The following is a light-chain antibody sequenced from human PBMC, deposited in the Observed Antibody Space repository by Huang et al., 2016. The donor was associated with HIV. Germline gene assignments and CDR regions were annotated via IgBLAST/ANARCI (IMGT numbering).Light chain of an antibody. V-gene: IGKV1-39*01. CDR1: ETIATY. J-gene: IGKJ1*01. CDR2: VAS. CDR3: QQSHTTPRT. Sequence: DIQMTQSPSSLSASVGDSVTLTCRASETIATYFNWYQQKPGKAPRLLIHVASTLQSGVPSRFSGSGSGTDFTLTISSLQPEDFAIYYCQQSHTTPRTFGQGTKVEVK.